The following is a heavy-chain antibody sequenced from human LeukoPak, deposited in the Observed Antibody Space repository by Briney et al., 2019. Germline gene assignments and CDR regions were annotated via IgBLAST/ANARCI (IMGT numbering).Heavy chain of an antibody. Sequence: GGSLRLSCAASGFTVSNNYMSWVLQAPGKGLEWVSLIYGGGTTYYADSVKGRFTISSDSSKNTLYLQMNSLRAEDTAVYYCARAPNYGDYGGQWGRGTLVTVSS. CDR1: GFTVSNNY. CDR2: IYGGGTT. D-gene: IGHD4-17*01. CDR3: ARAPNYGDYGGQ. J-gene: IGHJ4*02. V-gene: IGHV3-53*01.